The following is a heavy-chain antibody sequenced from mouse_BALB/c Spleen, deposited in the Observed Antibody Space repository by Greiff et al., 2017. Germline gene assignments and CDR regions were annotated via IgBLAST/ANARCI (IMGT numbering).Heavy chain of an antibody. Sequence: QVQLKQSGAELVRPGASVTLSCKASGYTFTDYEMHWVKQTPVHGLEWIGAIDPETGGTAYNQKFKGKATLTADKSSSTAYMELRSLTSEDSAVYYCAEAYYFDYWGQGTTLTVSS. J-gene: IGHJ2*01. V-gene: IGHV1-15*01. CDR2: IDPETGGT. CDR1: GYTFTDYE. CDR3: AEAYYFDY.